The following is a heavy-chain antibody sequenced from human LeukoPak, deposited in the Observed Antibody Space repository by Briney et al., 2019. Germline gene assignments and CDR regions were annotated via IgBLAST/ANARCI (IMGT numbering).Heavy chain of an antibody. Sequence: GGSLRLSCTASGFTFSNYDMYWVRQAPGKGLEWVALIWYDGSNEYYADSVRGRFTISRDNSKNTLYLQMNSLRAEDTAVYYCAKDRRFLEWLLPIFDPWGQGTLVTVSS. D-gene: IGHD3-3*01. CDR2: IWYDGSNE. J-gene: IGHJ5*02. V-gene: IGHV3-33*06. CDR3: AKDRRFLEWLLPIFDP. CDR1: GFTFSNYD.